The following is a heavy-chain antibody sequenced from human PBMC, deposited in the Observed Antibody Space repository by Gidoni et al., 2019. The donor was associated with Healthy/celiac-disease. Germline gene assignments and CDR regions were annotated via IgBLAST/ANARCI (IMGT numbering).Heavy chain of an antibody. CDR3: ARDRVVAAAGTPSWFDP. V-gene: IGHV1-3*01. J-gene: IGHJ5*02. CDR2: INAGNGNT. Sequence: QVQLVQSGAEVKKPGASVKVSCKASGYTFTSYAMHWVRQAPGQRLEWMGWINAGNGNTKYSQKFQGRVTITRDTSASTAYMELSSLRSEDTAVYYCARDRVVAAAGTPSWFDPWGQGTLVTVSS. D-gene: IGHD6-13*01. CDR1: GYTFTSYA.